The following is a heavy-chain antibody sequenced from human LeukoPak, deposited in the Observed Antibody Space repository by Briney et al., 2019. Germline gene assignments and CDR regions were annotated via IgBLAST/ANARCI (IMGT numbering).Heavy chain of an antibody. CDR3: ARDHCSSTSCYRSFDY. D-gene: IGHD2-2*02. V-gene: IGHV4-4*07. CDR2: IYTSGST. J-gene: IGHJ4*02. Sequence: SETLSLTCAVYGGSFSGYYWSWIRQPAGKGLEWIGRIYTSGSTNYNPSLKSRVTMSVDTSKNQFSLKLSSVTAADTAVYYCARDHCSSTSCYRSFDYWGQGTLVTVSS. CDR1: GGSFSGYY.